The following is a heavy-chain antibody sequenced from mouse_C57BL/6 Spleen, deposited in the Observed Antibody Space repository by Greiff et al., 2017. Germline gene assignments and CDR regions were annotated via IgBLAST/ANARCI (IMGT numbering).Heavy chain of an antibody. D-gene: IGHD2-4*01. V-gene: IGHV5-6*01. Sequence: EVQLVESGGDLVKPGGSLKLSCAASGFTFSSYGMSWVRQTPDKRLEWVATISSGGSYTYYPDSVKGRFTISRDNAKNTLYLQMSSLKSEDTAMYYCARVDDYDWFAYWGQGTLVTVSA. CDR3: ARVDDYDWFAY. CDR1: GFTFSSYG. CDR2: ISSGGSYT. J-gene: IGHJ3*01.